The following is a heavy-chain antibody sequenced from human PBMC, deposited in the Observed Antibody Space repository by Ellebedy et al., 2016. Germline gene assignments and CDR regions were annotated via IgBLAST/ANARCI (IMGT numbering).Heavy chain of an antibody. CDR2: ISYDGSNK. J-gene: IGHJ3*01. Sequence: GGSLRLXXAASGFTFSSYAMHWVRQAPGKGLEWVAVISYDGSNKYYADSVKGRFTISRDNSKNTLWLQLNSLGAEDTAVYYCARDSLYGGDAFDLWGRGTMVSFSS. V-gene: IGHV3-30-3*01. CDR1: GFTFSSYA. D-gene: IGHD4-23*01. CDR3: ARDSLYGGDAFDL.